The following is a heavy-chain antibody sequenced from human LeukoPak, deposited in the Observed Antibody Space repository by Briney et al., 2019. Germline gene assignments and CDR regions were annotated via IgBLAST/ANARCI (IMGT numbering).Heavy chain of an antibody. CDR1: GFTFSSYE. CDR3: ARDGSGYDPYYYYYHMDV. J-gene: IGHJ6*03. Sequence: GGSLRLSCVASGFTFSSYEMNWVRQAPGKGLEWVSYISTSGSTIYYADSVKGRFTISRDNAKNSLCLQMNSLRAEDTAVYYCARDGSGYDPYYYYYHMDVWGKGTTVTISS. CDR2: ISTSGSTI. D-gene: IGHD5-12*01. V-gene: IGHV3-48*03.